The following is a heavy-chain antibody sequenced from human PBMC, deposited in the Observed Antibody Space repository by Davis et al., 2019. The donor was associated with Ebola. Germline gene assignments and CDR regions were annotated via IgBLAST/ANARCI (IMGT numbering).Heavy chain of an antibody. Sequence: ASVKVSCKASGYTFTSYDINWVRQATGQGLEWMGWMNPNSGNTGYAQKFQGRVTMTRNTSISTAYMELSSLRSEDTAVYYCARFGYQLLGMDVWGQGTTVTVSS. CDR1: GYTFTSYD. CDR2: MNPNSGNT. V-gene: IGHV1-8*01. J-gene: IGHJ6*02. CDR3: ARFGYQLLGMDV. D-gene: IGHD2-2*01.